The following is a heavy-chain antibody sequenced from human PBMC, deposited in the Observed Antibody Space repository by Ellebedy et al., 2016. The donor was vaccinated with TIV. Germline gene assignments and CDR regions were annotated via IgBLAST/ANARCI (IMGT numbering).Heavy chain of an antibody. D-gene: IGHD6-13*01. CDR1: GGSISPYY. V-gene: IGHV4-59*01. CDR3: ARVVWQQPVSYAFDI. Sequence: MPSETLSLTCTVSGGSISPYYWSWIRQPPGKGLEWIGYISYSGSTNYNPSLQSRITISVDTSKNHFSLKLSSMTAADTAVYYCARVVWQQPVSYAFDIWGQGTMVTVSS. CDR2: ISYSGST. J-gene: IGHJ3*02.